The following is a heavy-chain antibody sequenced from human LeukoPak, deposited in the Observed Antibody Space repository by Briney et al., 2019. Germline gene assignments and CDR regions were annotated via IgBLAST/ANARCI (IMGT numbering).Heavy chain of an antibody. CDR3: VRDYSSGWPMSYYNPYIDL. V-gene: IGHV4-4*07. Sequence: PSETLSLTCTFYGGSLSSYYWSWIRQPAGKPLEWIGRVFVTGSHNYSLSLKTRVTISLDASKNQLSLRLDSVTAADTAVYYCVRDYSSGWPMSYYNPYIDLWGKGTMVTVSS. J-gene: IGHJ6*03. CDR2: VFVTGSH. D-gene: IGHD4-11*01. CDR1: GGSLSSYY.